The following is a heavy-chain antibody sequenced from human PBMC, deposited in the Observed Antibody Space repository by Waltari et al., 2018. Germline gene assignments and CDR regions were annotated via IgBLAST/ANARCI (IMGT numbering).Heavy chain of an antibody. CDR1: GGSISSDDYS. CDR3: ARASHYYDSSGYYPRSFDI. Sequence: QLQLQESGSGLVKPSQTLSLTCAVSGGSISSDDYSWTWIRQPPGKGLEWIGYINHSGSTYYAPSLKSRVTISVDRSNNQFSLKLSSVTAADTAMYYCARASHYYDSSGYYPRSFDIWGQGTMVTVSS. D-gene: IGHD3-22*01. CDR2: INHSGST. V-gene: IGHV4-30-2*01. J-gene: IGHJ3*02.